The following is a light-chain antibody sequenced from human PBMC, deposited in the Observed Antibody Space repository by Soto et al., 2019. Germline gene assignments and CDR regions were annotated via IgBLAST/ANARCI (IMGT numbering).Light chain of an antibody. V-gene: IGKV3-11*01. CDR1: QSVSNY. CDR2: DVS. CDR3: QHRSNWPPIT. J-gene: IGKJ5*01. Sequence: EIVLTQSPATLSLSPGERATLSCRASQSVSNYLAWYQQKPGQAPRLVMYDVSSRATDIPARFSGSGSGTDFTLTISSVEPEDFAVYYCQHRSNWPPITFGQGTRLEI.